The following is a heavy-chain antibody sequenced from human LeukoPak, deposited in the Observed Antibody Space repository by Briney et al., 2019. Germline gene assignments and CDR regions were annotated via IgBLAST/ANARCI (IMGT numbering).Heavy chain of an antibody. V-gene: IGHV4-59*01. J-gene: IGHJ3*02. CDR3: ARWLQLRPDAFDI. D-gene: IGHD5-24*01. CDR1: GGSISSYY. Sequence: PSETLSLTCTVSGGSISSYYWSWIRQPPGKGPEWIGYIYYSGSTNYNPSLKSRVTISVDTSKNQFSLKLSSVTAADTAVYYCARWLQLRPDAFDIWGQGTMVTVSS. CDR2: IYYSGST.